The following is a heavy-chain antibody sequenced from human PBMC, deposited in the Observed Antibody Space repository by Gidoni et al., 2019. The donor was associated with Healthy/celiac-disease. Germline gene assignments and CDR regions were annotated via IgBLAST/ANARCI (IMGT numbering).Heavy chain of an antibody. CDR3: ARCDGIAAAVDWFDP. J-gene: IGHJ5*02. V-gene: IGHV5-10-1*03. CDR1: GYNFTSYW. D-gene: IGHD6-13*01. CDR2: IGPSDSYT. Sequence: EVQLVQSGAEVKKPGESLRISCKGSGYNFTSYWISWVRQVPGKGLEWMGRIGPSDSYTNYSPSFQGHVTISADKSISTAYLQCSSLKASDTAMYYCARCDGIAAAVDWFDPWGQGTLVTVSS.